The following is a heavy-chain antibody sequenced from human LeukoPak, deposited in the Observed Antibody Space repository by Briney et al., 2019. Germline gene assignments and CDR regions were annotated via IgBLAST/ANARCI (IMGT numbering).Heavy chain of an antibody. CDR3: ARSGGLQKFDY. D-gene: IGHD4-11*01. J-gene: IGHJ4*02. V-gene: IGHV3-30-3*01. CDR1: EFTFSNYA. Sequence: PGGSLRLSCAASEFTFSNYALHWVRQAPGKGLQWVGVISYDGNTIHYADSVKGRFIISRDTSKNTLYLQMNSLRAEDTAVYYCARSGGLQKFDYWGQGTLVTVSS. CDR2: ISYDGNTI.